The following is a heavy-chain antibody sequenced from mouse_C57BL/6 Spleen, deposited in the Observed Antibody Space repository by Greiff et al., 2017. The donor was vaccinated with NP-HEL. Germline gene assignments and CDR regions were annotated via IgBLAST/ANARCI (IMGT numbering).Heavy chain of an antibody. V-gene: IGHV1-81*01. Sequence: QVQLKQSGAELARPGASVKLSCKASGYTFTSYGISWVKQRTGQGLEWIGEIYPRSGNTYYNEKFKGKATLTADKSSSTAYMELRSLTSEDSAVYFCAKFDDGYEGSFDDWGQGTTLTVSS. J-gene: IGHJ2*01. D-gene: IGHD2-3*01. CDR1: GYTFTSYG. CDR3: AKFDDGYEGSFDD. CDR2: IYPRSGNT.